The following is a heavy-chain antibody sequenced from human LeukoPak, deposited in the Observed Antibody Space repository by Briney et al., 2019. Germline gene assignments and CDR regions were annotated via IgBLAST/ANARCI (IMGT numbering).Heavy chain of an antibody. CDR1: GFTFSSYS. V-gene: IGHV3-21*01. CDR3: ARKPVDCDYFDY. Sequence: PGGSLRLTCAASGFTFSSYSMNWVRQAPGKGLEWVSSISNSSSYIYYADSVKGRFTISRDNVKNSLYLLMNSLRAGDTAVYYGARKPVDCDYFDYWGKGTLVTVSS. CDR2: ISNSSSYI. J-gene: IGHJ4*02. D-gene: IGHD3/OR15-3a*01.